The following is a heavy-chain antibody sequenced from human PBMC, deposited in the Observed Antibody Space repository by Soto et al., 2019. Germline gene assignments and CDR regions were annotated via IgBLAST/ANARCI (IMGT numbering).Heavy chain of an antibody. D-gene: IGHD3-9*01. J-gene: IGHJ4*02. Sequence: GGSLRLSCAASGFTFSSYAMSWVRQAPVKGLEWVSAISGSGGSTYYADSVKGRFTISRDNSKNTLYLQMNSLRAEDTAVYYCAKYTYYDILTGYQNFDYWGQGTLVTVSS. V-gene: IGHV3-23*01. CDR1: GFTFSSYA. CDR2: ISGSGGST. CDR3: AKYTYYDILTGYQNFDY.